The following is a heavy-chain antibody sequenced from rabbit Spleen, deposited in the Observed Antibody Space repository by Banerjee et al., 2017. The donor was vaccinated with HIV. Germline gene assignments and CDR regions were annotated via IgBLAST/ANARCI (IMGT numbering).Heavy chain of an antibody. CDR1: GFSFSSGYD. J-gene: IGHJ6*01. CDR2: AYAGSGGIT. CDR3: ARDTGTSFSSYGMDL. Sequence: QQLVESGGGLVKPGASLTLTCKASGFSFSSGYDMCWVRQAPGKGLEWVACAYAGSGGITYYANWAKGRFTISKTSSTTVTLQMTSLTAADTATYFCARDTGTSFSSYGMDLWGPGTLVTVS. D-gene: IGHD8-1*01. V-gene: IGHV1S40*01.